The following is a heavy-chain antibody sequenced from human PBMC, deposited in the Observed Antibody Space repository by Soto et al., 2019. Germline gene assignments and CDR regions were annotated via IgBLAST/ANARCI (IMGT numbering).Heavy chain of an antibody. CDR1: GGSISSYY. CDR3: ARGALRWSTSWDFDY. D-gene: IGHD4-17*01. Sequence: PSETLSLTCTVSGGSISSYYWSWIRQPPGKGLEWIGYIYYSGSTYYNPSLKSRVTISVDRSKNQFSLKLSSVTAADTAVYYCARGALRWSTSWDFDYWGQGTLVTVSS. J-gene: IGHJ4*02. CDR2: IYYSGST. V-gene: IGHV4-59*12.